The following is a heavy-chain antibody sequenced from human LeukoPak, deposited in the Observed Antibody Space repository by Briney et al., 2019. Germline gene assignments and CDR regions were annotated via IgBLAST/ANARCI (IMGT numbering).Heavy chain of an antibody. Sequence: SETLSLTCAVSGYSISSGHYWGWIRQPPGEGLEWIGSIYHSGGTYYNPSLKSRVTISVDTSKNQFSLKMKSVTAADTAVYYCAGFTPAVDYCSRGTLVTVSS. J-gene: IGHJ4*02. CDR1: GYSISSGHY. D-gene: IGHD3-10*01. CDR3: AGFTPAVDY. V-gene: IGHV4-38-2*01. CDR2: IYHSGGT.